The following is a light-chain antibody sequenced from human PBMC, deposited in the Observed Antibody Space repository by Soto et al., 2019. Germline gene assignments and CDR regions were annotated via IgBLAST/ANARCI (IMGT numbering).Light chain of an antibody. CDR2: WAS. J-gene: IGKJ2*01. CDR1: QSVLYSSNNKNY. CDR3: KQYYSTPPYT. Sequence: DIVMTQSPDSLAVSLGERATINCKSSQSVLYSSNNKNYLAWYQQKPGQPPKLLIYWASTRESGVPDRFIGSGSGTDFTLTISSLQAEDVAVYYCKQYYSTPPYTFGQGTKLEIK. V-gene: IGKV4-1*01.